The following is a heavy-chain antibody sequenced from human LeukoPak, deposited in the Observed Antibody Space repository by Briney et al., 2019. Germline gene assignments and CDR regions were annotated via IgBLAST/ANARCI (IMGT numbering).Heavy chain of an antibody. J-gene: IGHJ4*02. CDR3: APDLRGAAWSLDY. CDR2: INDGGTSA. D-gene: IGHD2-15*01. Sequence: GGSLRLSCTASGFTFRNYGMSWVRQAPGKGLEWVSVINDGGTSAYYTDSVKGRFTISRDNSKNTLYLHMNSLRVEDTAVYYCAPDLRGAAWSLDYWGQGTLVTVSS. V-gene: IGHV3-23*01. CDR1: GFTFRNYG.